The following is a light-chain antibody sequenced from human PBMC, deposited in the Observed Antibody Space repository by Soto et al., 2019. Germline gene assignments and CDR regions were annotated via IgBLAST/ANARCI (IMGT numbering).Light chain of an antibody. Sequence: DIQMTQSPSTLSASVGDRVTITCRASHGISNYLAWYQQKPGKVPKLLIYAASTLQSGVPSRFSGSGSGTEFTLIISGLQPDDSATYYCQQYTNTNNPWIFGQGTKVDIK. CDR3: QQYTNTNNPWI. J-gene: IGKJ2*01. CDR1: HGISNY. CDR2: AAS. V-gene: IGKV1-27*01.